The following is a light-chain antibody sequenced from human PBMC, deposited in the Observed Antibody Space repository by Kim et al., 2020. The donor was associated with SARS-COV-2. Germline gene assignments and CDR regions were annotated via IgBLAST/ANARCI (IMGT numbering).Light chain of an antibody. CDR2: DVS. V-gene: IGLV2-11*01. J-gene: IGLJ1*01. CDR3: CSYAGTYTYV. Sequence: TISWTGTSSDVGRYKFVSWYQQYPGKAPTLMINDVSKRPSGVPDRFSGSKSGNTASLTISGLQAEDEADYYCCSYAGTYTYVFGTGTKVTVL. CDR1: SSDVGRYKF.